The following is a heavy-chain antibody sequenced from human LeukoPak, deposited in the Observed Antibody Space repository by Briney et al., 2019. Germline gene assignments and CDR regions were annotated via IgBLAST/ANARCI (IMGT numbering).Heavy chain of an antibody. D-gene: IGHD3-16*02. CDR3: ASAYLNPYDYVWGSYRSRGGYYFDY. V-gene: IGHV4-38-2*02. J-gene: IGHJ4*02. CDR1: GYSISSGYY. CDR2: SGST. Sequence: SETLSLTCTVSGYSISSGYYWGWIRQPPGKGLEWIGSGSTYYNPSLKSRVTISVDTSKNQFSLKLSSVTAADTAVYYCASAYLNPYDYVWGSYRSRGGYYFDYWGQGTLVTVSS.